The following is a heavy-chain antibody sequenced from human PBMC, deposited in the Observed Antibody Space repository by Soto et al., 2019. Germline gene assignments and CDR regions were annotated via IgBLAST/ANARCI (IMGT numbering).Heavy chain of an antibody. D-gene: IGHD5-18*01. V-gene: IGHV3-53*01. Sequence: GGSLILSCAASGFTVSSNYMSWVRQAPGKGLEWVSVIYSGGSTYYADSVKGRFTISRDNSKNTLYLQMNSLRAEDTAVYYCAREEYSYAFDIWGQGTMVTVSS. CDR3: AREEYSYAFDI. CDR1: GFTVSSNY. CDR2: IYSGGST. J-gene: IGHJ3*02.